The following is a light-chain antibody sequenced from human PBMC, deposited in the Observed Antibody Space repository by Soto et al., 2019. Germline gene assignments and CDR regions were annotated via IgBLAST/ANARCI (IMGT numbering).Light chain of an antibody. CDR2: GAS. J-gene: IGKJ1*01. V-gene: IGKV3-20*01. Sequence: EIVLTQSPGSLSLSLGERATLSCRASQSVDSAVVAWYQQKPGQPPRLLMYGASRRATSIPDSFSGRGSGTDFTLTISILEPEYFAVYYRQQYASSLTFGQGTKVEIK. CDR1: QSVDSAV. CDR3: QQYASSLT.